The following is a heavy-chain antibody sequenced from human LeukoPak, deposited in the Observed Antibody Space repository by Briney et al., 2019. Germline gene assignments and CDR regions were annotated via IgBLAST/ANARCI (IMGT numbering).Heavy chain of an antibody. J-gene: IGHJ5*02. CDR1: GYTFTSYA. D-gene: IGHD2-15*01. Sequence: ASVKVSCKASGYTFTSYAMHWVRQAPGQRLEWMGWINAGNGNTEYSQKFQGRVTITRDTSASTAYIELSSLRSEDTAVYYCARDYPSWTVWFDPWGQGTLVTVSS. CDR3: ARDYPSWTVWFDP. CDR2: INAGNGNT. V-gene: IGHV1-3*01.